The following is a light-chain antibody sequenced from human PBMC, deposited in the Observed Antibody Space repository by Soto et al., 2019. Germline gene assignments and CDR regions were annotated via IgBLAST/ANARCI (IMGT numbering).Light chain of an antibody. CDR1: SSDVGGYNY. Sequence: QSVLTQPRSVSGSPGQSVTISCTGTSSDVGGYNYVSWYQHHPGKAPKLMIYDVDKRPSGVPGRFSGSKSGNTASLTISGLQAEDEADYYCCSYAGSYPVVFGTGTKVTVL. V-gene: IGLV2-11*01. CDR3: CSYAGSYPVV. CDR2: DVD. J-gene: IGLJ1*01.